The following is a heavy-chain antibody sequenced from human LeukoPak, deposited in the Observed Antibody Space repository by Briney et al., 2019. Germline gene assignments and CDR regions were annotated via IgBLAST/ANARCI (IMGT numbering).Heavy chain of an antibody. V-gene: IGHV3-23*01. D-gene: IGHD2-2*02. CDR1: GFTFSSYA. CDR2: NSGSGGST. Sequence: GGSLRLSCAASGFTFSSYAMSWVRQAPGKGLEWVSANSGSGGSTYYADSVKGRFTISRDNSKNTLYLQMNSLRAEDTAVYYCAKVVVVPAAIDDHFDYWGQGTLVTVSS. CDR3: AKVVVVPAAIDDHFDY. J-gene: IGHJ4*02.